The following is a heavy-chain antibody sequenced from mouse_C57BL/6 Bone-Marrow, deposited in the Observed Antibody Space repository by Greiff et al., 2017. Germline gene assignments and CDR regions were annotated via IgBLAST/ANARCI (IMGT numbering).Heavy chain of an antibody. V-gene: IGHV1-61*01. D-gene: IGHD1-1*01. Sequence: QVQLQQPGAELVRPGSSVKLSCKASGYTFTSYWMDWVKQRPGQGLEWIGNIYPSDSETHYNQKFKDKATLTVDKSSSTAYMQLSSLTSEDSAVYYCARLIYYSRRGWFAYWGQGTLVTVSA. J-gene: IGHJ3*01. CDR1: GYTFTSYW. CDR2: IYPSDSET. CDR3: ARLIYYSRRGWFAY.